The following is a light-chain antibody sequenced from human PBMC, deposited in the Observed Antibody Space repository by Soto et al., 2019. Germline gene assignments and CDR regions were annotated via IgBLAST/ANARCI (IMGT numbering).Light chain of an antibody. Sequence: DIQMSQSPTSLSASVRDRVTLTCRASQTISRYLNWYQQKPGKAPKLLIFAASSLQGGVPSRFSGSGSGTDFTLTIISLQVEDFSTYYCQQSYSTPYTFGQGTKLEIK. V-gene: IGKV1-39*01. CDR3: QQSYSTPYT. CDR2: AAS. J-gene: IGKJ2*01. CDR1: QTISRY.